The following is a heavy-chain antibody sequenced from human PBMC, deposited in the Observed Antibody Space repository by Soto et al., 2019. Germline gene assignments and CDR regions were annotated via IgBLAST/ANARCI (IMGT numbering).Heavy chain of an antibody. CDR3: AISVRSGWYYFDY. Sequence: VQVLESGGGLVQPGGSLRLSCAASGFTFSSYAMSWVRQAPGKGLEWVSAISDSGGSTYYADSVKGRFTISRDNSKNTLYLQMNSLRAEDTAVYYCAISVRSGWYYFDYWGQGTLVTVSS. J-gene: IGHJ4*02. CDR2: ISDSGGST. V-gene: IGHV3-23*01. CDR1: GFTFSSYA. D-gene: IGHD6-19*01.